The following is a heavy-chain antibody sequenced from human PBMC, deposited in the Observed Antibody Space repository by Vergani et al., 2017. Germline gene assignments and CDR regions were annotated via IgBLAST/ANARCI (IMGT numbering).Heavy chain of an antibody. CDR1: GFTFSSYA. Sequence: EVQLLESGGGLVQPGGSLRLSCAASGFTFSSYAMSWVRQAPGKGLEWVSSISSSSSYIYYADSVKGRFTISRDNAKNSLYLQMNSLRAEDTAVYYCARELTDYYDSSGYSFDYWGQGTLVTVSS. CDR3: ARELTDYYDSSGYSFDY. J-gene: IGHJ4*02. CDR2: ISSSSSYI. V-gene: IGHV3-21*01. D-gene: IGHD3-22*01.